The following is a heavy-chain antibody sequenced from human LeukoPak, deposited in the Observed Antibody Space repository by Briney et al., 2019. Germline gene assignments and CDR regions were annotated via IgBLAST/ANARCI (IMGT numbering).Heavy chain of an antibody. D-gene: IGHD2-15*01. J-gene: IGHJ5*01. CDR1: GWPFSTHD. Sequence: GASVKVSCKASGWPFSTHDINWVRQAAGQGLEWMGWVNPNSGNTGYAQKFQGRVAMTRDTSISTAYMELNSLRFEDTAVYYCATTRRLPLLGFDSWGQGTLVTVSS. CDR3: ATTRRLPLLGFDS. CDR2: VNPNSGNT. V-gene: IGHV1-8*01.